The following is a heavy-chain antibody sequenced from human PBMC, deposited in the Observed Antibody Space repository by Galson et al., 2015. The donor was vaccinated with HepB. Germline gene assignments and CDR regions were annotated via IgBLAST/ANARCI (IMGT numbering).Heavy chain of an antibody. CDR2: INTNTGNP. V-gene: IGHV7-4-1*02. CDR3: ARDGGVIEVLAGFSYYYYMDV. CDR1: GYSFSHYG. D-gene: IGHD2/OR15-2a*01. Sequence: SVKVSCKASGYSFSHYGINWVRQAPGQGLEWMGWINTNTGNPTNAQGFTGRFVFSLNTSVSTAYLQISSLKAEDTAVYYCARDGGVIEVLAGFSYYYYMDVWGKGTTVTVSS. J-gene: IGHJ6*03.